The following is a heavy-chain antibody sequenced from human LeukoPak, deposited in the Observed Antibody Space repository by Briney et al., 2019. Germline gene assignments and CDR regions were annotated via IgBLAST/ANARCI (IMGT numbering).Heavy chain of an antibody. Sequence: GGSLRLSCAASGFTFSSYGMSWVRQAPGKGLEWVSAISGSGGSTYYADSVKGRFTISRDNSKNTLYLQMNSLRAEDTAVYYCAKFVGVPAAMSGSGSYFPLEYYYYMDVWGKGTTVTISS. CDR2: ISGSGGST. CDR1: GFTFSSYG. D-gene: IGHD3-10*01. V-gene: IGHV3-23*01. CDR3: AKFVGVPAAMSGSGSYFPLEYYYYMDV. J-gene: IGHJ6*03.